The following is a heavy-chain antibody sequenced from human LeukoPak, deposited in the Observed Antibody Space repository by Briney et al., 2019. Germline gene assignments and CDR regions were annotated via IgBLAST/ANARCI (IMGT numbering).Heavy chain of an antibody. V-gene: IGHV3-30*04. Sequence: GRSLRLSCAASGFTFSSYAMHWVRQTPGKGLEWVAVISYDGSNKYYADSVKGRFTISRDNSKNTLYLQMNSLRAEDTAVYYCARDLSDYDYVWGCGDYWGQGTLVTVSS. J-gene: IGHJ4*02. CDR1: GFTFSSYA. CDR3: ARDLSDYDYVWGCGDY. CDR2: ISYDGSNK. D-gene: IGHD3-16*01.